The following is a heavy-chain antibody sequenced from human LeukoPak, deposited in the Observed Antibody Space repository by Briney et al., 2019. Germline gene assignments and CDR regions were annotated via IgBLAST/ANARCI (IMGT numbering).Heavy chain of an antibody. CDR1: GXTFITYT. D-gene: IGHD6-13*01. Sequence: GGSLRLSCAASGXTFITYTMIWVRQAPGKGLEWVSSISSSSSTKYYADSVKGRFTISRDDSRNTLYLQMNSLRPEDTALYYCAKDLQHLVRTLSFDYWGQGTLVTVSS. J-gene: IGHJ4*02. V-gene: IGHV3-48*01. CDR3: AKDLQHLVRTLSFDY. CDR2: ISSSSSTK.